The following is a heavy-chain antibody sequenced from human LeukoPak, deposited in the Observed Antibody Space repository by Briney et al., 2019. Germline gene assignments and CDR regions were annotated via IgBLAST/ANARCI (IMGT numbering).Heavy chain of an antibody. CDR2: INSDGSST. D-gene: IGHD1-1*01. V-gene: IGHV3-74*01. Sequence: GGSLRLSCAASGFTFSSYWMHCVRQAPGKGLVWVSRINSDGSSTSYADSAKGRFTISRDNAKNTLYLQMNSLRAEDTAVYYCARNDDYYYYYGMDVWGQGTTVTVSS. CDR3: ARNDDYYYYYGMDV. CDR1: GFTFSSYW. J-gene: IGHJ6*02.